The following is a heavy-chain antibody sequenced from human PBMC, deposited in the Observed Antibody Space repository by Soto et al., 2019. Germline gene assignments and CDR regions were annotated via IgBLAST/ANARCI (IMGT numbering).Heavy chain of an antibody. CDR2: IRSKAYGGTT. V-gene: IGHV3-49*03. J-gene: IGHJ6*03. D-gene: IGHD3-3*01. Sequence: GGSLRLSCTASGFTFGDYAMSWFRQAPGKGLEWVGFIRSKAYGGTTEYAASVKGRFTISRDDSKSIAYLQMNSLKTEDTAVYYCTRDGADFWSAYYYYMDVWGKGTTVTVSS. CDR1: GFTFGDYA. CDR3: TRDGADFWSAYYYYMDV.